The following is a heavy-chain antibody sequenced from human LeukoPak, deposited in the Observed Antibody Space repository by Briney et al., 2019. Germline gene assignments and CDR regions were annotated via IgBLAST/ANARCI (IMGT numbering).Heavy chain of an antibody. D-gene: IGHD3-16*02. CDR2: IYSGGST. Sequence: GGSLTLSCAASGFTVSNNYMSWVRQAPGKGLEWVSVIYSGGSTYYADSVKGRFTISRDNSKNTLYLQINSLRAEDTAIYYCARDNGDYWGQGTLVTVSS. CDR3: ARDNGDY. CDR1: GFTVSNNY. J-gene: IGHJ4*02. V-gene: IGHV3-66*01.